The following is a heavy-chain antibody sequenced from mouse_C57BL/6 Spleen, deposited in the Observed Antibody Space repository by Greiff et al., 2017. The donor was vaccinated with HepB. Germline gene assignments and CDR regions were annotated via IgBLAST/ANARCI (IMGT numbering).Heavy chain of an antibody. CDR2: IDPETGGT. CDR3: TRTPPITTVVAGDYFDY. CDR1: GYTFTDYE. Sequence: VQLQQSGAELVRPGASVTLSCKASGYTFTDYEMHLVKQTPVHGLEWIGAIDPETGGTADNQKFKGKAILTADKSSSTAYMELGSLPSEDSAVYYGTRTPPITTVVAGDYFDYWGQGTTLTVSS. D-gene: IGHD1-1*01. V-gene: IGHV1-15*01. J-gene: IGHJ2*01.